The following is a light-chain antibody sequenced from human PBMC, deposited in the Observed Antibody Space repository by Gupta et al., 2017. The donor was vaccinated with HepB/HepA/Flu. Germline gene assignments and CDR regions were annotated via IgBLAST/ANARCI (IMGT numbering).Light chain of an antibody. CDR1: SSNIGKNY. V-gene: IGLV1-47*01. Sequence: QSVLTQPVSTSGTPGQRVTILCSGSSSNIGKNYVFWYQQLPGTAPKLLIYRNNLRPSGVSDRFSGSKSDTSASLAISGLRSDDEAHYYCAAWDDSLSGWVFGGGTKLSVL. CDR2: RNN. CDR3: AAWDDSLSGWV. J-gene: IGLJ3*02.